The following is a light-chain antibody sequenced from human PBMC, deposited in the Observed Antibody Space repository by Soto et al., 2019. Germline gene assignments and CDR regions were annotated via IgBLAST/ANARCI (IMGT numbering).Light chain of an antibody. CDR2: RNN. J-gene: IGLJ2*01. Sequence: QSVLTQPPSASGTPGQRVTISCSGSSSNIGSNYVYWYHQLPGTAPKLLIYRNNQRPSGVPDRFSGSKSGTSASLAISGLRSEDEADYYCAAWDGSLSGPVFGGGTKLTVL. CDR1: SSNIGSNY. V-gene: IGLV1-47*01. CDR3: AAWDGSLSGPV.